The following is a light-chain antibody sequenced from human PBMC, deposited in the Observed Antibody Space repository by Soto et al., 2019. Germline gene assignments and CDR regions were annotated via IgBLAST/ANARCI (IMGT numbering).Light chain of an antibody. CDR2: DTS. V-gene: IGLV1-51*01. J-gene: IGLJ3*02. CDR1: DSNVGNNY. CDR3: GTWDNALSAGK. Sequence: QSVLTQPPSVSAATGQRVIISCSGSDSNVGNNYVSWYQQFPGAPPKLLIYDTSKRPSWISDRFSASKSGTSATLVISSLQTGDEAHYYCGTWDNALSAGKFGGGTKLTVL.